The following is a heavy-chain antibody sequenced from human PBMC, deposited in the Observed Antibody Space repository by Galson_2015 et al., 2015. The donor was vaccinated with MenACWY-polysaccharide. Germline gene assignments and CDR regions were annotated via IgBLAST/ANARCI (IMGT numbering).Heavy chain of an antibody. CDR1: GFTFSSSW. Sequence: SLRLSCAASGFTFSSSWMHWVRQAPGKGLVWVSRTLSDGSSTSYADSVRGRFTISRDNAKNMLHLQMNGLRGEDTAVYYCTRGSRYSANYGGDWGQGTLVTVSS. CDR3: TRGSRYSANYGGD. CDR2: TLSDGSST. J-gene: IGHJ4*02. V-gene: IGHV3-74*01. D-gene: IGHD1-26*01.